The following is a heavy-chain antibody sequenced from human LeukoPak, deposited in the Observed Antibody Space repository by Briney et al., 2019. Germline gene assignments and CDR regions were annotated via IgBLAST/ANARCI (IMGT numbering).Heavy chain of an antibody. Sequence: GGSLRLSCAASGFTFSSYAMHWVRQAPGKGLEWVAVISYDGSNKYYADSVKGRFTISRDNSKNTLYLQMNSLRADDTAVYYCAKAGAMILQHYFDYWGQGTLVTVSS. CDR3: AKAGAMILQHYFDY. CDR2: ISYDGSNK. V-gene: IGHV3-30*04. D-gene: IGHD3-22*01. CDR1: GFTFSSYA. J-gene: IGHJ4*02.